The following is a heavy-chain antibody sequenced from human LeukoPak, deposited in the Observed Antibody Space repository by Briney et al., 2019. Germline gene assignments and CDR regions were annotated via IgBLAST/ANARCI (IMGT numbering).Heavy chain of an antibody. Sequence: GGSLRLSCAASGFTVSSNYMSWVRQAPGKGLEWVSVFYSGGSTYYADSVKGRFTISRDNSKNTLYLQMNSLRAEDTAVYYCAKSPLVYGYFDYWGQGTLVTVSP. CDR2: FYSGGST. CDR3: AKSPLVYGYFDY. J-gene: IGHJ4*02. CDR1: GFTVSSNY. D-gene: IGHD2-8*01. V-gene: IGHV3-53*01.